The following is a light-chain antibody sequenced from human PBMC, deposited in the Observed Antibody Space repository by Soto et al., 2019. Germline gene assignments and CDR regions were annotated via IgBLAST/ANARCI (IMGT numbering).Light chain of an antibody. CDR2: DAS. V-gene: IGKV3-11*01. CDR3: QQRTNWIT. J-gene: IGKJ4*01. Sequence: ETVLTQSPATLSLSPGERATLSCRASQNVSSYLAWYQQKAGQAPRLLIYDASSRATGIPARFSGSGSGTDFNLTISSLEPEDFAVYYCQQRTNWITFGGGTKVDIK. CDR1: QNVSSY.